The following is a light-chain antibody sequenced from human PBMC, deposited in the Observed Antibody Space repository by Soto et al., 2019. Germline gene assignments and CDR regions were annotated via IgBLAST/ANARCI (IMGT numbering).Light chain of an antibody. J-gene: IGKJ4*01. Sequence: SLFTQCPGNLCCSPGGRDPLSCKASQSVSTYLAWYQQKPGQAPRLLIYDASNRATGIPARFSGSGSGTDFTLTISRLEPADFAVYYCXQRSNWPPTFGGGTKVDIK. CDR2: DAS. V-gene: IGKV3-11*01. CDR1: QSVSTY. CDR3: XQRSNWPPT.